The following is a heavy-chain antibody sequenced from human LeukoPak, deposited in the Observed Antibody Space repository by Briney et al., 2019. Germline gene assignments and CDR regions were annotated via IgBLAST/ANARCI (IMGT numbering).Heavy chain of an antibody. Sequence: GGSLRLSCAASGFAFSSYSMNWVRQAPGKGLEWVSSISSSSSYIYYAGSVKGRFTISRDNAKNSLYLQMNSLRAEDTAVYYCATKEGYYYDSSGYLFDYWGQGTLVTVSS. CDR1: GFAFSSYS. V-gene: IGHV3-21*01. CDR2: ISSSSSYI. D-gene: IGHD3-22*01. J-gene: IGHJ4*02. CDR3: ATKEGYYYDSSGYLFDY.